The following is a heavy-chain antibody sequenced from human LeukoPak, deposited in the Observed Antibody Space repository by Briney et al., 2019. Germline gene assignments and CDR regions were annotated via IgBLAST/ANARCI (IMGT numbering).Heavy chain of an antibody. Sequence: ASVKVSCEASGYTFTGYYMHWVRQAPGQGLEWMGWINPNSGGTNYAQKFQGRVTMTRDTSISTAYMELSRLRSDDTAVYYCARDSSYYDILTGYYRAEYFQHWGQGTLVTVSS. V-gene: IGHV1-2*02. CDR2: INPNSGGT. J-gene: IGHJ1*01. CDR3: ARDSSYYDILTGYYRAEYFQH. D-gene: IGHD3-9*01. CDR1: GYTFTGYY.